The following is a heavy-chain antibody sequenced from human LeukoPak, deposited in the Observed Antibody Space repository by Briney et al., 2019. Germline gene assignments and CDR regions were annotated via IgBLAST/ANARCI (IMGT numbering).Heavy chain of an antibody. CDR1: GGSISSYY. J-gene: IGHJ4*02. CDR3: ARHEASRARLDY. V-gene: IGHV4-59*08. CDR2: IYYSGST. Sequence: SETLSLTCPVDGGSISSYYCSWVRQPPGKGLEWIGYIYYSGSTNYNPSLKSRVTISVDTSKNQFSLKLSSVTAADTAVYYCARHEASRARLDYWGQGTLVTVSS.